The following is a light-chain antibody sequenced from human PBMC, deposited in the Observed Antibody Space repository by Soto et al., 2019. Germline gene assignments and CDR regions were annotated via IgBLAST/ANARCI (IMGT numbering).Light chain of an antibody. J-gene: IGKJ4*01. Sequence: EIVMTQSPATLSVSPGERATLSCRASQSVGRNLAWYQQKPGQAPRLLIYGASTRATGIPARFSGSGSGTEFTLTISSLQSEDFAIYSCQQYNHWPPLNFGGGTKVEIK. CDR1: QSVGRN. CDR2: GAS. V-gene: IGKV3-15*01. CDR3: QQYNHWPPLN.